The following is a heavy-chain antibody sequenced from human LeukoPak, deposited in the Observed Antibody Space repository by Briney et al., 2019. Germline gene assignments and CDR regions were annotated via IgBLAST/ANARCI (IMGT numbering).Heavy chain of an antibody. CDR3: TRNPGMDV. V-gene: IGHV3-74*01. Sequence: GGPLRLSCAASGFTFSTYWMHWVRQAPGKGLVWVSRINGDGSSSTYADSVKGRLTISRDNAKNTLYLQMNSLRTEDTAVYYCTRNPGMDVWGQGTTVTVSS. CDR2: INGDGSSS. J-gene: IGHJ6*02. CDR1: GFTFSTYW.